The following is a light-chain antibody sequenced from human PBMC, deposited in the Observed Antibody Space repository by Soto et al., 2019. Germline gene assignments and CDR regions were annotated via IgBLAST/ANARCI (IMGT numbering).Light chain of an antibody. CDR2: KAS. CDR3: QQSNSDAWT. V-gene: IGKV1-5*03. CDR1: QSISPW. J-gene: IGKJ1*01. Sequence: DIQMTQSPSTLSASVGDRVTITCRASQSISPWLAWYQQKPGKAPNLLIYKASTLESGVPSRFSGSGSGTEFTLTIGSLQPEDFGSSYCQQSNSDAWTFGQGTKVEIK.